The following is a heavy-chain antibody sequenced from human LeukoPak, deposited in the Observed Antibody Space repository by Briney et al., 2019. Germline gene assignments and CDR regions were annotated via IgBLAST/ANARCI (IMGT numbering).Heavy chain of an antibody. D-gene: IGHD7-27*01. CDR3: AKATAPHLGYAFDI. V-gene: IGHV3-23*01. J-gene: IGHJ3*02. Sequence: GGSLRLSCAASGFAFTNYAINWVRQAPGKGLEWVSAISGRGANTYYADSVKDRFTISRDNSKNTLYLQMSTLRAEDTAVYYCAKATAPHLGYAFDIWGQGTMVIVFS. CDR2: ISGRGANT. CDR1: GFAFTNYA.